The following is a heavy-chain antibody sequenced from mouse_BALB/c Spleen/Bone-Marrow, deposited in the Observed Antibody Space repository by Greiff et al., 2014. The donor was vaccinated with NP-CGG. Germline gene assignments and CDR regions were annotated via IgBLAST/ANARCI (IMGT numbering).Heavy chain of an antibody. V-gene: IGHV1-61*01. CDR2: IHPSDIET. CDR3: ARGEITAFAY. J-gene: IGHJ3*01. Sequence: QVQLQQSGAELVRPGASVKLSCKASGYSFTIYWMNWVKQRPGQGLEWIGMIHPSDIETRLNQKFKDKATLTVDKSSNTAYVQLSSPTSEDSAVYYCARGEITAFAYWGQGTLVTVSA. D-gene: IGHD2-4*01. CDR1: GYSFTIYW.